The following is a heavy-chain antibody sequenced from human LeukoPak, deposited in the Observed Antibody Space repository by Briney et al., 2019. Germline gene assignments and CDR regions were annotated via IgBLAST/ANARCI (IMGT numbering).Heavy chain of an antibody. Sequence: GGSLRLSCAASGFTVSSNYMSWVRQAPGKGLEWVSVIYSGGSTYYADSVKGRFTISRDNSKNTLYLQMNSLRAEDTAVYYCARDQPSSTVVTGYFDYWGQGTLVTVSS. CDR2: IYSGGST. J-gene: IGHJ4*02. CDR3: ARDQPSSTVVTGYFDY. CDR1: GFTVSSNY. D-gene: IGHD4-23*01. V-gene: IGHV3-66*01.